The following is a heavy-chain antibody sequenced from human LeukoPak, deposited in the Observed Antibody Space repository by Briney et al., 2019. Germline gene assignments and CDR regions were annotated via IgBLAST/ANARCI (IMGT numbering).Heavy chain of an antibody. V-gene: IGHV4-61*01. J-gene: IGHJ4*02. Sequence: SETLSLTCTVSGGSISSSSYYWSWIRQPPGKGLEWIGYIYYSGSTNYNPSLKSRVTISVDTSKNQFSLKLSSVTAADTAVYYCARVVTHSSGYPNIDYWGQGTPGTVSS. CDR1: GGSISSSSYY. CDR3: ARVVTHSSGYPNIDY. CDR2: IYYSGST. D-gene: IGHD3-22*01.